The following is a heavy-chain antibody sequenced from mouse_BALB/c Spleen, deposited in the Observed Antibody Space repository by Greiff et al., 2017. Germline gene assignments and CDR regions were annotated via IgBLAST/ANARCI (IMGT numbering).Heavy chain of an antibody. CDR2: ISSGSSTI. J-gene: IGHJ3*01. Sequence: EVQRVESGGGLVQPGGSRKLSCAASGFTFSSFGMHWVRQAPEKGLEWVAYISSGSSTIYYADTVKGRFTISRDNAKNTLFLQMTSLRSEDTAMFYCARRFAYWGQGTLVTVSA. V-gene: IGHV5-17*02. CDR3: ARRFAY. CDR1: GFTFSSFG.